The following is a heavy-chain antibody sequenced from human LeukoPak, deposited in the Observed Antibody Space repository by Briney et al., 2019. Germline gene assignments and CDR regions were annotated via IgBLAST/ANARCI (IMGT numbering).Heavy chain of an antibody. J-gene: IGHJ4*02. Sequence: PGRYLRLSCAASGFTFRSFGMHWVRQPPGKGLEWVGRFKTNTDGGTTFYAAPVKGRFSISGDDSKSTLYLQMNSLKIEDTAVYYCTWEGRYFDYWGQGTLVTVSS. CDR2: FKTNTDGGTT. CDR3: TWEGRYFDY. D-gene: IGHD1-26*01. V-gene: IGHV3-15*01. CDR1: GFTFRSFG.